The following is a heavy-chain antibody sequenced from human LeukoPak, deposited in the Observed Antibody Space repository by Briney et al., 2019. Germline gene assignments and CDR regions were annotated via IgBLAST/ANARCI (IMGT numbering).Heavy chain of an antibody. Sequence: ASVKVSCKVSGYTLTELSMHWVRQAPGKGLEWMGGFDPEDGETIYAQKFQGRVTMTEDTSTDTAYMELSSLRSEDTAVYCCATGPTYSSGWYGPFDHWGQGTLVTVSS. CDR3: ATGPTYSSGWYGPFDH. CDR1: GYTLTELS. J-gene: IGHJ4*02. CDR2: FDPEDGET. V-gene: IGHV1-24*01. D-gene: IGHD6-19*01.